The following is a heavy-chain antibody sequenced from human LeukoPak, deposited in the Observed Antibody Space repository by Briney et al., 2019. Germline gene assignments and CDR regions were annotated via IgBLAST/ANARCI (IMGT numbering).Heavy chain of an antibody. Sequence: SETLSLTCTVSGYSISSGYYWGWIRQPPGKGLEWLASIYHSGTIYYNPSLKSRVTISIDTSKNQFSLKLTSVTAADTAVYYCARGLGRQQLVSPFDYWGQGTLVTVSS. J-gene: IGHJ4*02. CDR1: GYSISSGYY. CDR3: ARGLGRQQLVSPFDY. V-gene: IGHV4-38-2*02. CDR2: IYHSGTI. D-gene: IGHD6-13*01.